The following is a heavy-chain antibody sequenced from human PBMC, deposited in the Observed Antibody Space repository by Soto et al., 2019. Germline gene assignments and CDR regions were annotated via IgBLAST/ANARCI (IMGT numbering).Heavy chain of an antibody. Sequence: GGSLRLSCAASGFTFSSYGMHWVRQAPGKGLEWVAVISYDGSNKYYADSVKGRFTISRDNSKNTLYLQMNSLRAEDTAVYYCATPHSSSWYYFDYWGQGTLVTVSS. J-gene: IGHJ4*02. CDR3: ATPHSSSWYYFDY. CDR1: GFTFSSYG. V-gene: IGHV3-30*03. D-gene: IGHD6-13*01. CDR2: ISYDGSNK.